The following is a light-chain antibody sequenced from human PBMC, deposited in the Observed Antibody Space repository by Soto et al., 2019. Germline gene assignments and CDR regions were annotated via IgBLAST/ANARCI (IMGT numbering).Light chain of an antibody. Sequence: EIVLTQSPVTLSLSPGESATLSCRTRQSVRSYLAWYQQKPGQAPRLLMYDASNRATGIPARFRGSGSGTDFTLTISSLEPEDFAVYYCQQRSDWPLTFGGGTKVEIK. CDR3: QQRSDWPLT. CDR1: QSVRSY. J-gene: IGKJ4*01. V-gene: IGKV3-11*01. CDR2: DAS.